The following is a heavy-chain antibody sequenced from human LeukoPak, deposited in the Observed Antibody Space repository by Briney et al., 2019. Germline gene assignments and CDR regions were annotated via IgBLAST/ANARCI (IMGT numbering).Heavy chain of an antibody. Sequence: GGSLRLSCAASGFTFSSYAMSWVRQAPGKGLEWVSAISGSGGSTYYADSVKGRFTISRDNSKNTLYLQMNSLRAEDTAVYYCAKERQDYYDSSGYPDAFDLWGQGTMVTVSS. J-gene: IGHJ3*01. CDR2: ISGSGGST. D-gene: IGHD3-22*01. V-gene: IGHV3-23*01. CDR1: GFTFSSYA. CDR3: AKERQDYYDSSGYPDAFDL.